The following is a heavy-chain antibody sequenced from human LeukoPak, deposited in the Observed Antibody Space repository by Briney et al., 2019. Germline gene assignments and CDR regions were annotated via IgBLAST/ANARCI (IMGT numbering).Heavy chain of an antibody. J-gene: IGHJ4*02. CDR2: ISGSGSST. CDR3: AKGVAVASPYYFDY. CDR1: GFTFSSYA. D-gene: IGHD6-19*01. V-gene: IGHV3-23*01. Sequence: PGGSLRLSCAASGFTFSSYAMSWVRQAPGKGLEWVSPISGSGSSTYYADSGKGRFTISRDNSKNTLYLQMNSLRAEDTAVYYCAKGVAVASPYYFDYWGQGTLVTVSS.